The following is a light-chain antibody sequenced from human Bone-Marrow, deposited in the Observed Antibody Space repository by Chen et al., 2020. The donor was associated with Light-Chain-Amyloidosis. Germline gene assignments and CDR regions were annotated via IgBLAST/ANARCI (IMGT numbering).Light chain of an antibody. V-gene: IGKV1-33*01. CDR3: QQYDHLPPS. J-gene: IGKJ2*01. Sequence: DIQMTRSPSSLSASVGDRVTITCQASQDITNYLNWYQQKPGKAPKLLIYDASNLETGVPSRFSGSGSGTDFTFSISSLQPEDIATYYCQQYDHLPPSFGQGTKLEIK. CDR2: DAS. CDR1: QDITNY.